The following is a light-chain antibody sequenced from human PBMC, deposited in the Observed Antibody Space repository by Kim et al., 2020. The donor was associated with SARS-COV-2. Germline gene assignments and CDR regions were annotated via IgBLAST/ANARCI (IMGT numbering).Light chain of an antibody. J-gene: IGKJ2*01. CDR3: QQYGIAPPDT. Sequence: EIGLPESPGTLSLSPGERATLSCRTSQSVCSHCLAWYQQKPGQAPRLLIYSVSNRATGIPDRFSGSGSGTDFTLTISRLEPEDFAVYYCQQYGIAPPDTFGQGTKLEI. CDR2: SVS. CDR1: QSVCSHC. V-gene: IGKV3-20*01.